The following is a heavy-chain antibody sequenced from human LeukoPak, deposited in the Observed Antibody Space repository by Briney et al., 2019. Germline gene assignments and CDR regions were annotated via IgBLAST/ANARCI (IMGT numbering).Heavy chain of an antibody. Sequence: PGGSLTLSCAASGFTFSSYDTRWVRQAPGKGLEWVAFIRYDGSNKYYADPERGGFTISRDKSKNTLYLQMNSLRAEDTAVYYCAKLGDMVRGGIITWAFDIWGQGTMVTVSS. D-gene: IGHD3-10*01. V-gene: IGHV3-30*02. CDR2: IRYDGSNK. J-gene: IGHJ3*02. CDR1: GFTFSSYD. CDR3: AKLGDMVRGGIITWAFDI.